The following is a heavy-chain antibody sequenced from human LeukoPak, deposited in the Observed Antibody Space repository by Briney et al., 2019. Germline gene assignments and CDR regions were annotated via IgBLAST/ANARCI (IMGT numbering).Heavy chain of an antibody. V-gene: IGHV3-11*04. CDR1: GFTFSDYY. CDR3: ARGFYTYDQ. D-gene: IGHD5-24*01. CDR2: ISSSDDTI. J-gene: IGHJ5*02. Sequence: GGSLRLSCAASGFTFSDYYMSWIRQAPGKGLEWVSSISSSDDTIYYTDSVKGRFAISRDNAKNSLYLQMKSLRAEDTAVYYCARGFYTYDQWGQGTLVTVSS.